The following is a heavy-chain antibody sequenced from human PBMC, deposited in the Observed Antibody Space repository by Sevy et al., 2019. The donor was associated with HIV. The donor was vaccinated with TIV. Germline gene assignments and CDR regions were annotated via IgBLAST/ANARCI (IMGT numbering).Heavy chain of an antibody. J-gene: IGHJ4*02. V-gene: IGHV3-64D*06. CDR3: VKPPYDFWSGYYNTAYFDY. CDR2: ISSNGGST. D-gene: IGHD3-3*01. CDR1: GFTFSSYA. Sequence: GGSLRLSCSASGFTFSSYAMYWVRQAPGKGLEYVSAISSNGGSTYYADSVKGRFTISRDNSKNTLYLQMSSLRAEDTAVYYCVKPPYDFWSGYYNTAYFDYWGQGTLVTVSS.